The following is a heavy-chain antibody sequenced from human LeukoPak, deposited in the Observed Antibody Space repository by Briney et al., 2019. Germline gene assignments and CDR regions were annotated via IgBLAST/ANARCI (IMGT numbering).Heavy chain of an antibody. V-gene: IGHV3-30*18. D-gene: IGHD3-22*01. Sequence: GRSLRLSCAASGFTFSSYGMHWVRQAPGRGLEWVAVISYDGSNKYYADSVKGRFTISRDNSKNTLYLQMNSLRAEDTAVYYCAKDRDYYDSSGYTFDYWGQGTLVTVSS. J-gene: IGHJ4*02. CDR1: GFTFSSYG. CDR3: AKDRDYYDSSGYTFDY. CDR2: ISYDGSNK.